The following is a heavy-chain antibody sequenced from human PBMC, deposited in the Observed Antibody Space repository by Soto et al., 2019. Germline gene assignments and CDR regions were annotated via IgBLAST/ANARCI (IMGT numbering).Heavy chain of an antibody. CDR2: VYYSGNT. J-gene: IGHJ5*02. CDR3: VKARLTVCGAVVDHWWFDP. V-gene: IGHV4-59*12. D-gene: IGHD1-26*01. CDR1: GGSMTGYY. Sequence: QVQLQESGPRVVKPSETLSLTCTVSGGSMTGYYWTWIRQPPGKGLEWIGNVYYSGNTNYNPSLKSRVTMSGGNSRNQSSLKLSSATAADTAVYYCVKARLTVCGAVVDHWWFDPWGQGTLVNVSS.